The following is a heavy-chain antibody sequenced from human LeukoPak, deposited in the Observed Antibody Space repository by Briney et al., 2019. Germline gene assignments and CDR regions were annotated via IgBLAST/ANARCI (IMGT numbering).Heavy chain of an antibody. D-gene: IGHD6-13*01. CDR1: GGSFSGYY. Sequence: SETLSLTCAVYGGSFSGYYWSWIRQPPGKGLEWIGYIYYSGSTNYNPSLKSRVTISVDTSKNQFSLKLSSVTAADTAVYYCARDAHKTGPRHGTLAAAGTFNWFDPWGKGTTVTISS. J-gene: IGHJ5*01. V-gene: IGHV4-59*12. CDR3: ARDAHKTGPRHGTLAAAGTFNWFDP. CDR2: IYYSGST.